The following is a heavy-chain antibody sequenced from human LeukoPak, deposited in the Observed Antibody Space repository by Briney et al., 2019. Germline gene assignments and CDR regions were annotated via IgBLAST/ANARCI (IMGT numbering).Heavy chain of an antibody. CDR1: GFTFDDYT. Sequence: GGSLRLSCAASGFTFDDYTMHWVRQAPGKGLEWVSLISWDGGSTYYADSVKGRFTISRDNAKNSLYLQMNSLRAEDTAVYYCARDPYSGSYGNYYYYFMDVWGKGTTVTISS. D-gene: IGHD1-26*01. CDR2: ISWDGGST. V-gene: IGHV3-43*01. J-gene: IGHJ6*03. CDR3: ARDPYSGSYGNYYYYFMDV.